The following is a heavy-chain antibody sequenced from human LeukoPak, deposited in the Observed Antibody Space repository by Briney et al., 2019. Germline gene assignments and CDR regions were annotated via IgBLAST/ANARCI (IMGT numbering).Heavy chain of an antibody. CDR1: GGSFSGYH. Sequence: SETLSLTCAVYGGSFSGYHWSWIRQPPGKGLEWIGEINHSGSTNYNPSLKSRVTISVDTSKNQFSLKLSSVTAADTAVYYCARVFIRWYSSSWADAFDIWGQGTMVTVSS. D-gene: IGHD6-13*01. CDR3: ARVFIRWYSSSWADAFDI. CDR2: INHSGST. V-gene: IGHV4-34*01. J-gene: IGHJ3*02.